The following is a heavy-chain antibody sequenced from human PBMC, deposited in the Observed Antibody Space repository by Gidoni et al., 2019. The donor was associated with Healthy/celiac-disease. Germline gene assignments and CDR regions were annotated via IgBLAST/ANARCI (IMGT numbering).Heavy chain of an antibody. V-gene: IGHV3-30-3*01. CDR1: GFTFSSYA. D-gene: IGHD5-18*01. CDR3: AREGSYGGSDPFDY. Sequence: QVQLVASGGGVVQPGRSLRLSCAASGFTFSSYAMHWVRQAPGKGLEWVAVISYDGSNKYYADSVKGRFTISRDNSKNTLYLQMNSLRAEDTAVYYCAREGSYGGSDPFDYWGQGTLVTVSS. CDR2: ISYDGSNK. J-gene: IGHJ4*02.